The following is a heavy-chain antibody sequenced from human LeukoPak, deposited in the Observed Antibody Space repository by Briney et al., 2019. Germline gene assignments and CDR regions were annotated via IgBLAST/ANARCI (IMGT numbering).Heavy chain of an antibody. Sequence: PGGSLRLSCAASGFTFSSYSMNWVRQAPGKGLEWVSYISSSSSTIYYADSVKGRLTISRDNTKNSLYLQMNSLRAEDTAVYYCAKESTLCSSTSCYTGVDYWGQGTLVTVSS. CDR2: ISSSSSTI. CDR3: AKESTLCSSTSCYTGVDY. J-gene: IGHJ4*02. CDR1: GFTFSSYS. D-gene: IGHD2-2*02. V-gene: IGHV3-48*01.